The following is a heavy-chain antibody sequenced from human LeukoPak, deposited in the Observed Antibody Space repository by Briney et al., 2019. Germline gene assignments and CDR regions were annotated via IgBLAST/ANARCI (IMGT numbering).Heavy chain of an antibody. CDR2: FDREDGET. CDR1: GYTLSELS. CDR3: ASYGDYIFGY. Sequence: ASVKVSCKVSGYTLSELSMHWVRQAPGKGPEWLGGFDREDGETIYAQKFQGRLTMTEDTSTDTAYMELSSLKSEYTAVYHCASYGDYIFGYWGQGTLVTVSS. D-gene: IGHD4-17*01. J-gene: IGHJ4*02. V-gene: IGHV1-24*01.